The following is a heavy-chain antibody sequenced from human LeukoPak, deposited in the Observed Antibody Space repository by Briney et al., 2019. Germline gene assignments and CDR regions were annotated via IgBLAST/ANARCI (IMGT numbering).Heavy chain of an antibody. J-gene: IGHJ4*02. CDR1: GGSISSGSYY. Sequence: SETLSLTCTVSGGSISSGSYYWSWIRQPAGKGLEWIGRFYTSGSTNYNPSLKSRVTISRDTSKNQFFLKLSAVTAADTAVYYCAKSTESSGWYDYWGQGILVTVSS. CDR2: FYTSGST. D-gene: IGHD6-19*01. V-gene: IGHV4-61*02. CDR3: AKSTESSGWYDY.